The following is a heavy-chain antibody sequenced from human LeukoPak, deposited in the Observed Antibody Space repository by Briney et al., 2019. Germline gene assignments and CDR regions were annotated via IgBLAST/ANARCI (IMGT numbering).Heavy chain of an antibody. Sequence: SETLSLTCAVYGGSFSGYYWSWIRQPPGKGLEWIGEINHSGSTNYNPSLKSRVTISVDTSKNQFSLKLSSVTAADTAVYYCARHGSRFGGYYFDYWGQGTLVTVSS. D-gene: IGHD3-10*01. CDR1: GGSFSGYY. V-gene: IGHV4-34*01. CDR3: ARHGSRFGGYYFDY. J-gene: IGHJ4*02. CDR2: INHSGST.